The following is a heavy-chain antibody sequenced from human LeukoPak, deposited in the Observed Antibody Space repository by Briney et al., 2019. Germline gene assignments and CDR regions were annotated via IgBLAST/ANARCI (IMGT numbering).Heavy chain of an antibody. Sequence: GGSLRLSCAASGFTLSDHYMDWVRQAPGKGLEWVGRTRNKAYSYSTEYAASVKGRFSISRSDSDNSVYLQMNSLRAEDTAVYYCARGSRTIELGDDYWGQGTLVTGSS. CDR3: ARGSRTIELGDDY. V-gene: IGHV3-72*01. CDR1: GFTLSDHY. CDR2: TRNKAYSYST. D-gene: IGHD5-24*01. J-gene: IGHJ4*02.